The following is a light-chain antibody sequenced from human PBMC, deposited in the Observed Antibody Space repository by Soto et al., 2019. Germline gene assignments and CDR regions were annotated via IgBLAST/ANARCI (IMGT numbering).Light chain of an antibody. Sequence: QSVLTQPRSVSGSPGQSVTISCTGTSSDVGSYNYVSWHQHHPGKAPRLLLYDVSERPSGVPDRFSGSKSGNTASLTISGLQAEDEADYYCCSYAGIYTLYVFGTGTKVTVL. CDR3: CSYAGIYTLYV. CDR2: DVS. V-gene: IGLV2-11*01. J-gene: IGLJ1*01. CDR1: SSDVGSYNY.